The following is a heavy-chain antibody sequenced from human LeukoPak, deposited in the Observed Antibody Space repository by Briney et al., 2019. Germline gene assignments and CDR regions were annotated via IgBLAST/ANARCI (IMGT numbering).Heavy chain of an antibody. J-gene: IGHJ4*02. CDR1: GGSISYSSYY. Sequence: SETLSLTCTVSGGSISYSSYYWGWIRQPPGKGLEWIGSIHYSGSTYYNPSLKSRVTISVDKSKNQFSLKLSSVTAADTAVYYCARGDPADYGDYGLPYWGQGTLVTVSS. CDR2: IHYSGST. CDR3: ARGDPADYGDYGLPY. D-gene: IGHD4-17*01. V-gene: IGHV4-39*07.